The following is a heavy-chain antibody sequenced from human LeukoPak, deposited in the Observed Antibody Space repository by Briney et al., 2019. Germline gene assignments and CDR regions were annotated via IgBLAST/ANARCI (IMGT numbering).Heavy chain of an antibody. CDR2: IYYSGST. Sequence: SETLSLTCTVSGASITSYYWSWIRQPPGKGLEWIGYIYYSGSTYYNPSLKSRVTISVDTSKNQFSLKLSSVTAADTAVYYCARVNHKLLWFGELSYYFDYWGQGTLVTVSS. V-gene: IGHV4-30-4*01. CDR3: ARVNHKLLWFGELSYYFDY. J-gene: IGHJ4*02. CDR1: GASITSYY. D-gene: IGHD3-10*01.